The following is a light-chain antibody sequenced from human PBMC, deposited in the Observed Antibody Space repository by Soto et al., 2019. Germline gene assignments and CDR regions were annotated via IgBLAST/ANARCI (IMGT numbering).Light chain of an antibody. CDR1: SSDVGAFNY. J-gene: IGLJ1*01. Sequence: QSVLTQPASVSGSPGQAITISCSGTSSDVGAFNYVSWYQQHPGKAPKLMIYDVSNRPSGVSNRFSGSKSGNTASLTISGLRAEDEDDYHCKSYTSNNPYGFGHANKVT. CDR2: DVS. V-gene: IGLV2-14*03. CDR3: KSYTSNNPYG.